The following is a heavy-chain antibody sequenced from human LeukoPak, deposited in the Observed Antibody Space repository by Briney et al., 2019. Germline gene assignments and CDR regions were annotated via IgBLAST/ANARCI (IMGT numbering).Heavy chain of an antibody. CDR1: GGTFSSYA. Sequence: SVKVPCKASGGTFSSYAISWVRQAPGQGLEWMGGIIPIFGTANYAQKFQGRVTITADESTSTAYMELSSLRSEDTAVYYCARMRDCSGGSCYYDSDYWGQGTLVTVSS. CDR3: ARMRDCSGGSCYYDSDY. V-gene: IGHV1-69*13. CDR2: IIPIFGTA. D-gene: IGHD2-15*01. J-gene: IGHJ4*02.